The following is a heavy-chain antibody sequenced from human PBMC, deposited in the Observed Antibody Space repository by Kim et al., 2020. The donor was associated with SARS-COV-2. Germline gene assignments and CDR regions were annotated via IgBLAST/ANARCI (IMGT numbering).Heavy chain of an antibody. D-gene: IGHD3-3*01. CDR2: ST. J-gene: IGHJ3*01. V-gene: IGHV4-59*01. CDR3: ALAIFGVVDH. Sequence: STNYNPALKSRVTISVDTSKNQFSRKLSSVTAADTAVYYCALAIFGVVDHWGQGTMVTVSS.